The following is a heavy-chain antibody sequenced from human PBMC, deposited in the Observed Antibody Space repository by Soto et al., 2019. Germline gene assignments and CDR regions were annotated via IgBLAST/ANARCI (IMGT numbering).Heavy chain of an antibody. J-gene: IGHJ4*02. CDR2: INHSGST. V-gene: IGHV4-59*01. D-gene: IGHD3-22*01. Sequence: SGTLSLTCTVSGCSFTSYYLSWIRQPPGKGLEWIGDINHSGSTNYNPALKSRVTISVDTSKKYFSLKMSYVTAADTAVYYCGREDYDSSDYSLDYWGQGILVTVSS. CDR3: GREDYDSSDYSLDY. CDR1: GCSFTSYY.